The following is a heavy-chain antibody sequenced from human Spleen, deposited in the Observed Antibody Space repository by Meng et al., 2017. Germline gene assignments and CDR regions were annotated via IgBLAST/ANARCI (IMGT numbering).Heavy chain of an antibody. J-gene: IGHJ6*02. Sequence: GGSLRLSCAASGFTFSNAWMSWIRQAPGKGLGWVGRIKSKTDGGTTDYAAPVQGRFTISRDDSKNMLYLQMNSLNTEEAAYYYGMAEPSPVAPHYTYGMDIWGQGTTVTVSS. V-gene: IGHV3-15*01. CDR2: IKSKTDGGTT. D-gene: IGHD4-23*01. CDR1: GFTFSNAW. CDR3: MAEPSPVAPHYTYGMDI.